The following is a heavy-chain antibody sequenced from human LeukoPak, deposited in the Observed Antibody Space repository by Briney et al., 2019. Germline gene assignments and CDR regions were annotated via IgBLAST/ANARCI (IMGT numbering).Heavy chain of an antibody. J-gene: IGHJ4*02. CDR3: ARVGYGDYAMDY. D-gene: IGHD4-17*01. V-gene: IGHV1-2*04. CDR1: GFTFTGYY. Sequence: GASVKVSCKASGFTFTGYYMHWVRQAPGQGLEWMGWINANNGDTNYAQKFRGWVTMTRDTSLSTVYMEVSRLRSDDTAVYYCARVGYGDYAMDYWGQGTLVTVSS. CDR2: INANNGDT.